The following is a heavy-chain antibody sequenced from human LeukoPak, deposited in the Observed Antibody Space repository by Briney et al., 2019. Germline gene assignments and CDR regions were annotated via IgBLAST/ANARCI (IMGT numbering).Heavy chain of an antibody. CDR1: GFTFSSYW. V-gene: IGHV3-7*01. D-gene: IGHD2-2*02. J-gene: IGHJ6*03. CDR2: VKQDGSEK. Sequence: GGSLRLSCAASGFTFSSYWMSWVRQAPGKGLEWVANVKQDGSEKYYVDSVKGRFTISRDNAKNSLYLQMNSLRAEDTAVYYCARDTIVVVPAARPMDVWGKGTTVTVSS. CDR3: ARDTIVVVPAARPMDV.